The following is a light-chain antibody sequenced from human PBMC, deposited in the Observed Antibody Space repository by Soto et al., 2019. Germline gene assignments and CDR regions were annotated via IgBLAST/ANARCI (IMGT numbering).Light chain of an antibody. CDR3: PSYTTTRAFV. J-gene: IGLJ6*01. Sequence: QGALNRPASGSGCPGQAINVSCTGTNIGVGVYNYVSWYQHRPGKAPRLMIYEARTRLCGVSSRFSGSESGKAASLTISGLQSEDEAAYYCPSYTTTRAFVFGRGTKV. CDR1: NIGVGVYNY. V-gene: IGLV2-14*01. CDR2: EAR.